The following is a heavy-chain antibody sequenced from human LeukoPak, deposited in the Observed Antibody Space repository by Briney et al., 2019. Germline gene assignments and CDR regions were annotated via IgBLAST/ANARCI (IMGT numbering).Heavy chain of an antibody. CDR1: GDTFTSYY. D-gene: IGHD1-26*01. Sequence: ASVKVSCKASGDTFTSYYIHWVRHAPGQGLEWMGIINPSGGSTSYAQKFQGRVTMTRDMSTSTVYMELSSLRSEDTAVYYCARAQDGGSYLFDFWGQGTLVTVSS. CDR3: ARAQDGGSYLFDF. CDR2: INPSGGST. V-gene: IGHV1-46*01. J-gene: IGHJ4*02.